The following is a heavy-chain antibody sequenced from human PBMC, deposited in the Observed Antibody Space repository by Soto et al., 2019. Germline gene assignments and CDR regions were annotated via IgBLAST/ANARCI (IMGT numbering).Heavy chain of an antibody. D-gene: IGHD4-17*01. Sequence: GGSLRLSCAASGFTVSSNYMSWVRQAPGKGLEWVSVIYSGGSTYYADAVKGRFTISRHNSKNTLYLQRNSLRAEDTAVYYCARANGDYASDYWGQGTLVTVSS. CDR1: GFTVSSNY. V-gene: IGHV3-53*04. J-gene: IGHJ4*02. CDR2: IYSGGST. CDR3: ARANGDYASDY.